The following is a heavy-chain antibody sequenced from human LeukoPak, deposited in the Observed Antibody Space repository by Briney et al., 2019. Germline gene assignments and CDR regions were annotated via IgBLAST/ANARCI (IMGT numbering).Heavy chain of an antibody. D-gene: IGHD6-19*01. CDR3: ARAGSRQWLVDLFDY. J-gene: IGHJ4*02. CDR1: GVTFSSYS. CDR2: ISTSSSYI. Sequence: GGSLRLSCAASGVTFSSYSMNWVRQAPGKGLEWVASISTSSSYIYYADSVKGRFTSSRDNAKKSLYLQMNSLRAEDTAVYYCARAGSRQWLVDLFDYWGQGTLVTVSS. V-gene: IGHV3-21*01.